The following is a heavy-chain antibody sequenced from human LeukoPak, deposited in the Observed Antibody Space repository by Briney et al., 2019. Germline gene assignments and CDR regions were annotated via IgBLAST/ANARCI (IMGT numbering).Heavy chain of an antibody. CDR1: GFTVSSNY. CDR2: IYSGGST. J-gene: IGHJ4*02. Sequence: GGSLRLSCAASGFTVSSNYMNWVRQAPGKGLEWVSVIYSGGSTCYADSVKGRFTISRDNSKNTLYLQMNSLRAEDTAVYYCARDGIGIGLDSWGQGTLVTVSS. CDR3: ARDGIGIGLDS. V-gene: IGHV3-66*01. D-gene: IGHD1-26*01.